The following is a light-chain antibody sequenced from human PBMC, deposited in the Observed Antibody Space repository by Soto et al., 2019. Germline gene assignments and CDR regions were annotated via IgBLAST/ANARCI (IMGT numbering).Light chain of an antibody. J-gene: IGKJ4*01. CDR2: GAS. CDR1: QSVGNN. CDR3: QQSNNWPS. V-gene: IGKV3-15*01. Sequence: EILMTQSPATLSVSPGERATLSCRASQSVGNNLAWFQQKPGQAPRLLIYGASTRATGIPARFSGSGSGTEFTLTISRRQSEDFAVYYCQQSNNWPSFGGGTKVEIK.